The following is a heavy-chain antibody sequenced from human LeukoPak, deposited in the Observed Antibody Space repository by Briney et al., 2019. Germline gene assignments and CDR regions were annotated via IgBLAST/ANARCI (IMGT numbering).Heavy chain of an antibody. Sequence: PGASVKVSCKASGYTFTSYDINWVRQATGQGLEWMGWMNPNSGNTGYAQKFQGRVTITRNTSISTAYMELSSLRSEDTAVYYCARDQQKNYYGSGSYYGMVFDYWGQGTLITGSS. CDR1: GYTFTSYD. J-gene: IGHJ4*02. CDR2: MNPNSGNT. D-gene: IGHD3-10*01. V-gene: IGHV1-8*03. CDR3: ARDQQKNYYGSGSYYGMVFDY.